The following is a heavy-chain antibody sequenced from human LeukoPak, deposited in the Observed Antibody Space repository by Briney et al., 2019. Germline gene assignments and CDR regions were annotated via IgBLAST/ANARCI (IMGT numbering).Heavy chain of an antibody. J-gene: IGHJ4*02. CDR3: ARTSYYCSGGSCYHYYFDY. V-gene: IGHV4-4*07. D-gene: IGHD2-15*01. Sequence: SKTLSLTCTVSGGSISSYYWSWIRQPAGKGLEWIGRIYTSGSTNYNPSLKSRVTMSVDTSKNQFSLKLSSVTAADTAVYYCARTSYYCSGGSCYHYYFDYWGQGTLVTVSS. CDR1: GGSISSYY. CDR2: IYTSGST.